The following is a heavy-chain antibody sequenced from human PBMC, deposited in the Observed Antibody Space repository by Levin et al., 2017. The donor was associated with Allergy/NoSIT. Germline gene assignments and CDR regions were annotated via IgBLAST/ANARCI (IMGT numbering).Heavy chain of an antibody. CDR3: ARATSGTFAH. D-gene: IGHD1-1*01. Sequence: GESLKISCAASGFAFSDYYMNWIRQSPGKGLEWVSFISSSGSAIYYADSVKGRFTISRDNAKKSLYLQMNSLRAEDTAIYYCARATSGTFAHWGQGTLVSVSS. J-gene: IGHJ5*02. CDR2: ISSSGSAI. V-gene: IGHV3-11*01. CDR1: GFAFSDYY.